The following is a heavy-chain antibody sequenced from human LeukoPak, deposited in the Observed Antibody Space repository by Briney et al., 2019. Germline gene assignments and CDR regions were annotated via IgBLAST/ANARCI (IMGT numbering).Heavy chain of an antibody. V-gene: IGHV1-69*13. D-gene: IGHD3-3*01. CDR3: ARDMGYDFWSEYYYYGMDV. Sequence: SVKVSCKASGGTFSSYAISWVRQAPGQGLEWMGGIIPIFGTANYAQKFQGRVTITADESTSTAYMELSSLRSDDTAVYYCARDMGYDFWSEYYYYGMDVWGQGTTVTVSS. J-gene: IGHJ6*02. CDR1: GGTFSSYA. CDR2: IIPIFGTA.